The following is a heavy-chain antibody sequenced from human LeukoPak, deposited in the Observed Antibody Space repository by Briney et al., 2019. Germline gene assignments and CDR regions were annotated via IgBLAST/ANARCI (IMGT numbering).Heavy chain of an antibody. D-gene: IGHD2-15*01. V-gene: IGHV3-33*01. CDR3: ARDKVRGYCSGGSCYGFGIYDY. CDR1: GFTFSSYG. Sequence: GRSLRLSCAASGFTFSSYGMHWVRQAPGKGLEWVAVIWYDGSNKYYADSVKGRFTISRDNSKNMLYLQMNSLRAEDTAVYYCARDKVRGYCSGGSCYGFGIYDYWGQGTLVTVSS. CDR2: IWYDGSNK. J-gene: IGHJ4*02.